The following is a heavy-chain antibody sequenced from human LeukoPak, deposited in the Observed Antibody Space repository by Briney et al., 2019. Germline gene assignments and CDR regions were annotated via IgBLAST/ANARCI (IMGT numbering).Heavy chain of an antibody. D-gene: IGHD3-10*01. CDR2: IASKTDGGAT. CDR1: GFRFFDAW. J-gene: IGHJ4*02. Sequence: GGSLRLSCAASGFRFFDAWMNWVRQTPGEGLDWVGRIASKTDGGATDYAAPVKGRFTISRDDSKNTLNLQMNSLKTEDTAVYYCTTGIRGDWGQGTLVTVSS. V-gene: IGHV3-15*07. CDR3: TTGIRGD.